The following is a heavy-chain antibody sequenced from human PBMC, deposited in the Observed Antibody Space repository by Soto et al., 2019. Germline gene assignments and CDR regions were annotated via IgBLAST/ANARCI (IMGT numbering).Heavy chain of an antibody. Sequence: ASVKVSCKASGYTFTNSDINWVRQAPGQGLEWMGWMNPDSGHAAYAQKFQGRVTLTTSTSTSTVYMEVRSLGSEDTAVYYCARRPHCSGGICYYGLDNWGQGTLVTVSS. V-gene: IGHV1-8*01. J-gene: IGHJ4*02. CDR2: MNPDSGHA. D-gene: IGHD2-15*01. CDR1: GYTFTNSD. CDR3: ARRPHCSGGICYYGLDN.